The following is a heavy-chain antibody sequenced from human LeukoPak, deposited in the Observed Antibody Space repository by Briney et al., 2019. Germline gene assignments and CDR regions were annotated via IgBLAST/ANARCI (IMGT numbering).Heavy chain of an antibody. J-gene: IGHJ4*02. CDR2: ISDSGANK. Sequence: GGSLRLSCAASGFTFSTYAMNWVRQAPGKGLEWVSLISDSGANKHYAASVKGRFTISRDNAKNSLYLQMNSLRAEDTAVYYCARNPPRYFNWGQGTLVTVSS. CDR1: GFTFSTYA. V-gene: IGHV3-23*01. CDR3: ARNPPRYFN. D-gene: IGHD1-26*01.